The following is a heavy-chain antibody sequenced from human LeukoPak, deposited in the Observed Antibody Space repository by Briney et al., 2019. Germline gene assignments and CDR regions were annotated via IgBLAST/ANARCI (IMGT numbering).Heavy chain of an antibody. J-gene: IGHJ4*02. Sequence: PGGSLRLSCAASGFTFSSYAMSWVRLAPGKGLEWVSAISGSGGSTYYADSVKGRFTISRDNSKNTLYLQMNSLRAEDAAVYYCANRCSSTSCLIDYWGQGTLVTVSS. D-gene: IGHD2-2*01. V-gene: IGHV3-23*01. CDR2: ISGSGGST. CDR3: ANRCSSTSCLIDY. CDR1: GFTFSSYA.